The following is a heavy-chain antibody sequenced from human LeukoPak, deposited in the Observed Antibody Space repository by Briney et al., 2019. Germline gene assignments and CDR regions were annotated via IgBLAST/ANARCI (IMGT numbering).Heavy chain of an antibody. D-gene: IGHD1-1*01. V-gene: IGHV4-30-2*01. CDR2: IYHSGDS. J-gene: IGHJ3*02. CDR3: ASRTVQLERREGFDI. CDR1: GGSISNRGYF. Sequence: SETLCLTCTVSGGSISNRGYFWNWIRQAPVKGLEWIGYIYHSGDSYQNPSLKSRATMSVDRSMSQFSLKVSSVTAADTAVYYCASRTVQLERREGFDIWGQGTAVIVSS.